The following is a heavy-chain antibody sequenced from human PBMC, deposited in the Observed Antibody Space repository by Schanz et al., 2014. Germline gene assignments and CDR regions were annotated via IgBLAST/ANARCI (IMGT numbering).Heavy chain of an antibody. D-gene: IGHD1-26*01. J-gene: IGHJ4*02. CDR2: IGTSGGT. Sequence: EVQLVESGGGLVQPGGSLRLSCGSSGFTFSPYWMHWVRQAPGKGLVWVSTIGTSGGTNYADSVKGRFTISRDNAKNSLYLEMNSLRAEDTAVYYCARSRSGFYFDYWGQGTLVTVSS. CDR1: GFTFSPYW. V-gene: IGHV3-74*01. CDR3: ARSRSGFYFDY.